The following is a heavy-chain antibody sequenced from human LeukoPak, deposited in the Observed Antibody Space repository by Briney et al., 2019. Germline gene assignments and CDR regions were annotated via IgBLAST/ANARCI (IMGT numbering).Heavy chain of an antibody. V-gene: IGHV4-59*01. CDR1: GGSISSDY. J-gene: IGHJ4*02. D-gene: IGHD5-24*01. CDR2: IYNSGST. CDR3: AREDGRDGYNYVAY. Sequence: SETLSLTCTVSGGSISSDYWSWIRQTPGKGLEWIGYIYNSGSTSYNPSLKSRVTISVDTSKNQFSLNLSSVTAADTAVYYCAREDGRDGYNYVAYWGQGTLVTVSS.